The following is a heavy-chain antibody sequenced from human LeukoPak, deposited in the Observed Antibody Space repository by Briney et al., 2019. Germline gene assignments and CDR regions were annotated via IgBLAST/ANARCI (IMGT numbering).Heavy chain of an antibody. CDR3: ARRHFYGSGSYFSFDY. CDR1: GYTFTSYD. Sequence: ASVKVSCKASGYTFTSYDINWVRQATGQGLEWMGWMNPNSGNTGYAQKFQGRVTITRNTSINTAYMELSSLRSEDTAVYYCARRHFYGSGSYFSFDYWGQGTLVTVSS. J-gene: IGHJ4*02. V-gene: IGHV1-8*03. CDR2: MNPNSGNT. D-gene: IGHD3-10*01.